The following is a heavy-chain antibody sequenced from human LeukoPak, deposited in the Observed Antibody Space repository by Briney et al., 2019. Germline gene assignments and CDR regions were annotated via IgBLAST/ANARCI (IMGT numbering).Heavy chain of an antibody. CDR3: ARRAKSYCSGGSCYLDY. D-gene: IGHD2-15*01. V-gene: IGHV5-10-1*01. CDR1: GYSFTSYW. CDR2: IDPSDSYT. Sequence: GESLRISCKGSGYSFTSYWISWVRQMPGKGLEWMWRIDPSDSYTNYNPSFQGHVTISADKSISTAYLQWSSLKASDTAMYYCARRAKSYCSGGSCYLDYWGQGTLVTVSS. J-gene: IGHJ4*02.